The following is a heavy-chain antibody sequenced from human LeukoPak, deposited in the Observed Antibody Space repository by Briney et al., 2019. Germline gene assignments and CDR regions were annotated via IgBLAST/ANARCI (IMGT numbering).Heavy chain of an antibody. J-gene: IGHJ6*02. CDR3: AKGARYYDFWSGPPHYYYGMDV. CDR2: ISGSGST. Sequence: GGSLRLSCAASGFTFSSYAMSWVRQAPGKGLEWVSAISGSGSTYYADSVKGRFTISRDNSKNTLYLQMNSLRAEDTAVYYCAKGARYYDFWSGPPHYYYGMDVWGQGTTVTVSS. D-gene: IGHD3-3*01. V-gene: IGHV3-23*01. CDR1: GFTFSSYA.